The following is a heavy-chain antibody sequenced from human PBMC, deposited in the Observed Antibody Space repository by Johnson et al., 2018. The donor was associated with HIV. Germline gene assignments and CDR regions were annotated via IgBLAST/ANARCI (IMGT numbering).Heavy chain of an antibody. CDR3: VRHSSWNYRGGAFDI. J-gene: IGHJ3*02. V-gene: IGHV3-30*03. Sequence: QVQLVESGGGLVQPGGSLRLSCAASGFTVSSNYMSWVRQAPGKGLEWVAVISYDGSNKYYADSVKGRFTISRDNAKNSVDLQMNSLRVDDTAVYYCVRHSSWNYRGGAFDIWGQGTMVTVSS. CDR1: GFTVSSNY. D-gene: IGHD1-7*01. CDR2: ISYDGSNK.